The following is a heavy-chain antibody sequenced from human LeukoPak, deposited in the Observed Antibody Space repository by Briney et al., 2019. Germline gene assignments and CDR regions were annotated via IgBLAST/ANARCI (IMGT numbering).Heavy chain of an antibody. J-gene: IGHJ4*02. Sequence: GGSLRLSCAASGFSFSTYSMGWVRQAPGKGLEWVSYISSSSSSTIYFPDSVKGRFTISRDNAKNSLYLQMNGLRDEDTAVYYCARDAGSGYFDYWGQGTLVTVSS. CDR2: ISSSSSSTI. D-gene: IGHD6-19*01. CDR1: GFSFSTYS. CDR3: ARDAGSGYFDY. V-gene: IGHV3-48*02.